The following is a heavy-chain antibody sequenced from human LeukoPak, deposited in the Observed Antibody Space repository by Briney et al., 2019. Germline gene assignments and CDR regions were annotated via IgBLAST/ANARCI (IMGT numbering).Heavy chain of an antibody. Sequence: GGSLRLFCAASGFTFSSHSMNWVRQAPGKGLEWVSYISSSRTIHYADSVKGRFTISRDNAKNSLYLQMNSLRDEDTAVYYCARDLSSVPTRWGQGTLVTVSS. J-gene: IGHJ4*02. D-gene: IGHD3-10*01. V-gene: IGHV3-48*02. CDR2: ISSSRTI. CDR3: ARDLSSVPTR. CDR1: GFTFSSHS.